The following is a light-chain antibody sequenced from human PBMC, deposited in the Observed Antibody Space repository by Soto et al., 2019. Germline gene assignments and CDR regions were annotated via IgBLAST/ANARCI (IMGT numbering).Light chain of an antibody. J-gene: IGLJ2*01. CDR2: YDS. CDR1: NIGSKS. CDR3: QVWDSSSDHPVV. V-gene: IGLV3-21*04. Sequence: XTCGGNNIGSKSVHWYQQKPGQAPVLVIYYDSDRPSGIPERFSGSNSGNTATLTISRVEAGDEADYYCQVWDSSSDHPVVFGGGTKLTVL.